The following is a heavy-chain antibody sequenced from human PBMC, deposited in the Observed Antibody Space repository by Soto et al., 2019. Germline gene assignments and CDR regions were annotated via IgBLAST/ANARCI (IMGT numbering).Heavy chain of an antibody. Sequence: QLVQSGDEVKKPGASVKVSCRASGYIFNSVGISWLRQVPGQGLEWMGWVSTYSEHTKSVQKFQDRVTLTASASTSTVHMELGSLRSADPAVYYCARDLNRSNVLGFDSWVQGTLVTVSS. D-gene: IGHD1-26*01. CDR2: VSTYSEHT. V-gene: IGHV1-18*04. J-gene: IGHJ4*02. CDR1: GYIFNSVG. CDR3: ARDLNRSNVLGFDS.